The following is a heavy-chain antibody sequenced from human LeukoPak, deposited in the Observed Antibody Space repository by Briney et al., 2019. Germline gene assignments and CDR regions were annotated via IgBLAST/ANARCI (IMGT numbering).Heavy chain of an antibody. J-gene: IGHJ4*02. V-gene: IGHV3-23*01. CDR3: AKDQHIVVVIAIRGYYFDY. Sequence: GGSLRLSCAASEFPFRNYAMSWVRQAPGKGLEWVSAISGSGGSTYYADSVKGRFTISRDNSKNTLYLQMNSLRAEDTAVYYCAKDQHIVVVIAIRGYYFDYWGQGTLVTVSS. D-gene: IGHD2-21*01. CDR1: EFPFRNYA. CDR2: ISGSGGST.